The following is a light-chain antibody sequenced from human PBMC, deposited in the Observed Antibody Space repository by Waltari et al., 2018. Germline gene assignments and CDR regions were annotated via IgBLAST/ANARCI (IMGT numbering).Light chain of an antibody. V-gene: IGLV2-14*03. J-gene: IGLJ2*01. CDR2: DVT. CDR1: SSDVGGYNY. Sequence: QSALTQPASVSGSPGQSITVSCTGSSSDVGGYNYVSWYQQHPGKAPKLMLYDVTTRPPGVSSRFSGSQSGNTASLAISGLQAEDEADYYCSSYTSSNTLVFGGGTKLTVL. CDR3: SSYTSSNTLV.